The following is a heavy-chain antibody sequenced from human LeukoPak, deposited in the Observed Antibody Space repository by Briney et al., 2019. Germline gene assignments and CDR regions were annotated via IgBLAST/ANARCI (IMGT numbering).Heavy chain of an antibody. CDR2: ISSSGSTI. CDR3: ARDSLYYYDSSGGPGY. CDR1: GFTFSDYY. J-gene: IGHJ4*02. V-gene: IGHV3-11*01. D-gene: IGHD3-22*01. Sequence: PGGSLRLSCAASGFTFSDYYMSWIRQAPGKGLEWVSYISSSGSTIYYADSVKGRFTISRDNAKNSLYLQMNSLRAEDTAVYYCARDSLYYYDSSGGPGYWGQGTLVTVSS.